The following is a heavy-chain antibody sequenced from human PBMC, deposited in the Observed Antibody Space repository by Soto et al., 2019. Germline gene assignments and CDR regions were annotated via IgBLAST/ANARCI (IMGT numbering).Heavy chain of an antibody. V-gene: IGHV1-8*01. Sequence: QVQVVQSRTEVKKPGASVKVSCKTSGYTFTDYDINWVRQTTGQGLEWMGWMSPDSGNAGYAQQFQGRVTMTSNTSTCTAYMELRSLRSEDTAMYYCEVTTGYWGQGTMVTVSS. D-gene: IGHD2-21*02. CDR1: GYTFTDYD. CDR3: EVTTGY. J-gene: IGHJ4*02. CDR2: MSPDSGNA.